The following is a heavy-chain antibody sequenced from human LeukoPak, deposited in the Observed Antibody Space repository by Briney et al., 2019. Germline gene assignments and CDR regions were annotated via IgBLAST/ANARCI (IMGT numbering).Heavy chain of an antibody. CDR2: VYYNGDT. CDR3: ARLLSPGWFDP. V-gene: IGHV4-59*04. J-gene: IGHJ5*02. CDR1: GFTFSSYS. D-gene: IGHD2/OR15-2a*01. Sequence: GSLRLSCAASGFTFSSYSMNWVRQPPGKGLEWIANVYYNGDTYYNLSLNSRLTISADTSKNQFSLNLRSVTAADTAVYYCARLLSPGWFDPWGQGTLVTVSS.